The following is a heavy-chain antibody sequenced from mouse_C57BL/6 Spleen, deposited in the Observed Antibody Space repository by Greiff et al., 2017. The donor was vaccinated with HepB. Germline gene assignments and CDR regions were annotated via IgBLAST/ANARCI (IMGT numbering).Heavy chain of an antibody. D-gene: IGHD1-1*01. V-gene: IGHV1-62-2*01. Sequence: QVQLQQSGAELVKPGASVKLSCKASGYTFTEYTIHWVKLRSGHGLEWIGWFYPGSGSINYNEKFKDTATLTADKSSSTVYMELSRLTSEDSAVYFCARHEITTVVARDWYFDVWGTGTTVTVSS. J-gene: IGHJ1*03. CDR2: FYPGSGSI. CDR3: ARHEITTVVARDWYFDV. CDR1: GYTFTEYT.